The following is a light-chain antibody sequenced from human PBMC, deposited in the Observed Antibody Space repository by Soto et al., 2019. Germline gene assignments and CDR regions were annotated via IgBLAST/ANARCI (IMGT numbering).Light chain of an antibody. CDR3: QQYETFSGT. CDR1: QSVSGW. CDR2: DAS. Sequence: DIQMTQSPSTLSSSVGYTFTVTGRASQSVSGWLAWYQQKPGEAPKLLIYDASALPRGVPSRFSGSGSGTKFTLTIASLQPDDFATYYCQQYETFSGTFGPGTKVDNK. J-gene: IGKJ1*01. V-gene: IGKV1-5*01.